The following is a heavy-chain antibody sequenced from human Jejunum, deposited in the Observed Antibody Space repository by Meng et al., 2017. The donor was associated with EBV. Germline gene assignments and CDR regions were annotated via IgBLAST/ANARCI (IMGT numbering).Heavy chain of an antibody. CDR2: IWYDGSNE. V-gene: IGHV3-33*01. Sequence: VHMGGSGGGPVQPGGSLGLSCAASGFTLNNYGMHWVRQAPGKGLEWVAVIWYDGSNENYADSVKGRFTISRDSSKNTLYLQMNSLRAEDTAMYYCARAEVPAARQVGYFDCRGQGTLVTVSS. D-gene: IGHD2-2*01. J-gene: IGHJ4*02. CDR1: GFTLNNYG. CDR3: ARAEVPAARQVGYFDC.